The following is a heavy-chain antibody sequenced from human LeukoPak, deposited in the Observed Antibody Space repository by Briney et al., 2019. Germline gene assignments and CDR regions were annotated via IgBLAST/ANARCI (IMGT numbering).Heavy chain of an antibody. D-gene: IGHD3-10*01. CDR3: ARTPHISTVVAYSYGMDV. V-gene: IGHV3-7*01. CDR2: IKHDGSEK. Sequence: PGGSLRLSCAASGFRFRNFWMTWVRQASGKGLEWVGNIKHDGSEKYYVDSVKGRFTISRDNANNSLYLQMNSLRAEDTALYFCARTPHISTVVAYSYGMDVWGQGTTVTVSS. CDR1: GFRFRNFW. J-gene: IGHJ6*02.